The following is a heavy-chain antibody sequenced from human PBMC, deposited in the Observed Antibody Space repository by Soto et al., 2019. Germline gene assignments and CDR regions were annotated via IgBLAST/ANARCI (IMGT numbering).Heavy chain of an antibody. Sequence: PSETLSLTCAVYGGSFSGYYWSWIRQPPGKGLEWIGEINHSGSTNYNPSLKSRVTISVDTSKNQFSLKLSSVTAADTAVYYCARLSRGATPRWGQGTMVTVYS. J-gene: IGHJ4*02. CDR3: ARLSRGATPR. CDR1: GGSFSGYY. V-gene: IGHV4-34*01. D-gene: IGHD1-26*01. CDR2: INHSGST.